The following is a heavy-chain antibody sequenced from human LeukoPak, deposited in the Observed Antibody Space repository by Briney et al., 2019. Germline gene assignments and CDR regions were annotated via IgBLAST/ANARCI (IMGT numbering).Heavy chain of an antibody. CDR1: GGSISSYY. J-gene: IGHJ6*03. CDR3: ARAMVRGVLTYYYYYYMDV. D-gene: IGHD3-10*01. CDR2: IYYSGST. Sequence: SETLSLTCTVSGGSISSYYWSWIRQPPGKGLEWIGYIYYSGSTNYNPSLKSRVTISVDTSKNQFSLKLSSVTAADTAVYYCARAMVRGVLTYYYYYYMDVWGKGTTVTISS. V-gene: IGHV4-59*01.